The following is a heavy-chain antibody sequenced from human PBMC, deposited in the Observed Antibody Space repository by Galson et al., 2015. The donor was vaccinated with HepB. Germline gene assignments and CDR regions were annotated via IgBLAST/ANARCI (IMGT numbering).Heavy chain of an antibody. D-gene: IGHD1-26*01. J-gene: IGHJ4*02. CDR3: ARHRFKKGATDN. CDR2: IDPSDSFT. V-gene: IGHV5-10-1*01. Sequence: QSGAEVKKPGESLRISCKGSGYSFTSYWISWARQMPGKGLEWMGRIDPSDSFTNYSPSFQGHVTISADKSISTAYLQWSNLKASDTAMYYCARHRFKKGATDNWGQGTLVTVSS. CDR1: GYSFTSYW.